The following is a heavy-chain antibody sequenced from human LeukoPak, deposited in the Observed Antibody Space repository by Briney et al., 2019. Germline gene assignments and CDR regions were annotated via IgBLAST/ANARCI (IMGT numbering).Heavy chain of an antibody. CDR3: ARDIPTRLLWFGEPFDY. D-gene: IGHD3-10*01. J-gene: IGHJ4*02. Sequence: PGRSLRLSCAASGFTFDDYAMHWVRQAPGKGLEWVSGISWNSGTIGYADSVKGRFTISRDNAKKNLHLQMNSLRAEDTALYYCARDIPTRLLWFGEPFDYWGQGTLVTVSS. V-gene: IGHV3-9*01. CDR2: ISWNSGTI. CDR1: GFTFDDYA.